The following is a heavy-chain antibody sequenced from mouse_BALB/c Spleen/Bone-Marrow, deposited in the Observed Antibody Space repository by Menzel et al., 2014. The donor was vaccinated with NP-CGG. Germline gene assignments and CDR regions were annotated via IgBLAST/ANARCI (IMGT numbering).Heavy chain of an antibody. J-gene: IGHJ2*01. Sequence: VQLQQSGGGLVQPGGSRKISCAVSGFTFSSFGMHWVRQAPEKGLEWAAYISSGSSTIYYPSTVTGRFTISRDNPKNTLFLQMTSLSSEDTAIYACARRYSGISYSYFDYWGQGTTLTVSP. CDR1: GFTFSSFG. V-gene: IGHV5-17*02. CDR2: ISSGSSTI. CDR3: ARRYSGISYSYFDY. D-gene: IGHD1-1*01.